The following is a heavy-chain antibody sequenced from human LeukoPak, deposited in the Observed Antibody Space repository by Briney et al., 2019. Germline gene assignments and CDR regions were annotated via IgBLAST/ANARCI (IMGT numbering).Heavy chain of an antibody. V-gene: IGHV4-39*07. D-gene: IGHD4-17*01. CDR3: ARATVTTGYDY. CDR1: GGSISSSSYY. CDR2: IYYSGST. J-gene: IGHJ4*02. Sequence: SETLSLTCTVSGGSISSSSYYWGWIRQPPGKGLEWIGSIYYSGSTYYNPSLKSRVTISVDTSKNQFSLKLSSVTAADTAVYYCARATVTTGYDYWGQGTLVTVSS.